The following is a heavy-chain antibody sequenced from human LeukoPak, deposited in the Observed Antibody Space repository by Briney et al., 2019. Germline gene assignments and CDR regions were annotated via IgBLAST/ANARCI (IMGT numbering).Heavy chain of an antibody. J-gene: IGHJ5*02. Sequence: GGSLRLSCAVSGITLSNYGMSWVRQAPGKGLEWVSSISSSSSYIYYADSVKGRFTISRDNAKNSLYLQMNSLRAEDTAVYYCARGITGTTRDWFDPWGQGTLVTVSS. CDR1: GITLSNYG. V-gene: IGHV3-21*01. CDR2: ISSSSSYI. CDR3: ARGITGTTRDWFDP. D-gene: IGHD1-7*01.